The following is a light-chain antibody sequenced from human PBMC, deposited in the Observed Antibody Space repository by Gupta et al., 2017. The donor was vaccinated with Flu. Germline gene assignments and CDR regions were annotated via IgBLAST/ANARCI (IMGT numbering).Light chain of an antibody. Sequence: EIVLTQSPGTLSLSPGERATLSCRAGQSVSTSFLAWYQQKPGQAPRLLIYGASSRANGIPDRFSGSGSGTEFTLTISRREPEDFAVYHCQHEDNSPWTFGQGTKVEVK. CDR2: GAS. CDR1: QSVSTSF. CDR3: QHEDNSPWT. V-gene: IGKV3-20*01. J-gene: IGKJ1*01.